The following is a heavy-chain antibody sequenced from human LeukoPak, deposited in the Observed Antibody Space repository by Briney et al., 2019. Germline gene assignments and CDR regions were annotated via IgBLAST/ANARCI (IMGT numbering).Heavy chain of an antibody. CDR3: ARDRPGYCSGGSCWQYYFDY. CDR2: INHSGST. J-gene: IGHJ4*02. V-gene: IGHV4-34*01. CDR1: GGSFSGYY. D-gene: IGHD2-15*01. Sequence: PSETLSLTCAVYGGSFSGYYWSWIRQPPGKGLEWIGEINHSGSTNYNPSLKSRVTISIDTSKNQFSLKLSSVTAADTAVYYCARDRPGYCSGGSCWQYYFDYWGQGTLVTVSS.